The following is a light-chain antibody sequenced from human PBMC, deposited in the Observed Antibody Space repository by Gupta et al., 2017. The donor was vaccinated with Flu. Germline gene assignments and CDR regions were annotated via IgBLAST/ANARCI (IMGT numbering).Light chain of an antibody. Sequence: EILLTQSPGTLSLSPGETATLSCGASQSIKHNYLAWYQQKPGQAPRLLIYAASSRATGIPERFSGSGSGTDFILTITTLEPEDFAVYFCQQYSTSPCTFGQGTKLEIK. J-gene: IGKJ2*02. CDR2: AAS. CDR3: QQYSTSPCT. CDR1: QSIKHNY. V-gene: IGKV3-20*01.